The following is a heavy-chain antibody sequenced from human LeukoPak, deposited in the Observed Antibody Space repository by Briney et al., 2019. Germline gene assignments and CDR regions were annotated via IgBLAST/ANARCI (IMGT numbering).Heavy chain of an antibody. CDR1: GFTFSSYS. J-gene: IGHJ4*02. D-gene: IGHD3-22*01. CDR2: IRSKANNYAT. V-gene: IGHV3-73*01. Sequence: GGSLRLSCAASGFTFSSYSMNWVRQAPGKGLEWVGRIRSKANNYATAYAASVKGRFTISRDDSKNTAYLQMNSLKTEDTAVYYCTGDNFDSSAKFDYWGQGTLVTVSS. CDR3: TGDNFDSSAKFDY.